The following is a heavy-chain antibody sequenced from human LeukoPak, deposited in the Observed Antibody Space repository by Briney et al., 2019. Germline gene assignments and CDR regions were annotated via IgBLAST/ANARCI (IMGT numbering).Heavy chain of an antibody. Sequence: GGSLRLSCAASGFTFSSYGMHWVRQAPGKGLEWVAVISYDGSNKYYADSVKGRFTISRDNSKNTLYLQMNSLRAEDTAVYYCAKVAYSYGLYFYFDYWSQGTLVTVSS. J-gene: IGHJ4*02. CDR2: ISYDGSNK. V-gene: IGHV3-30*18. D-gene: IGHD5-18*01. CDR3: AKVAYSYGLYFYFDY. CDR1: GFTFSSYG.